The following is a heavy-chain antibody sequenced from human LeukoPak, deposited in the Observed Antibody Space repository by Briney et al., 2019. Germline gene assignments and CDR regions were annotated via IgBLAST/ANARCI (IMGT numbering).Heavy chain of an antibody. CDR2: IYTSGST. CDR1: GGSISSYY. Sequence: SETLSLTCTGSGGSISSYYWSWIRQPAGKGLEWLGRIYTSGSTNYNPSLKSRVTMSVDTSKNQFSLKLSSVTAADTAVYYCARDYDSSGLGGFDYWGQGTLVTVSS. J-gene: IGHJ4*02. D-gene: IGHD3-22*01. CDR3: ARDYDSSGLGGFDY. V-gene: IGHV4-4*07.